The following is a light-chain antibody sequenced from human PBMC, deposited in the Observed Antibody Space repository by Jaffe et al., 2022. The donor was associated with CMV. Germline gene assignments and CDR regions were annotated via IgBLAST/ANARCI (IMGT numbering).Light chain of an antibody. J-gene: IGKJ4*01. V-gene: IGKV3-15*01. Sequence: EIVMTQSPATLSVSPGERATLSCRASQSVRSNYLAWYQQKPGQAPRLLIYGISTRAAGISDRFSGSGSGTEFTLTISSLQSEDSGTYYCQQHSDWPLTFGGGTKVEIK. CDR3: QQHSDWPLT. CDR1: QSVRSN. CDR2: GIS.